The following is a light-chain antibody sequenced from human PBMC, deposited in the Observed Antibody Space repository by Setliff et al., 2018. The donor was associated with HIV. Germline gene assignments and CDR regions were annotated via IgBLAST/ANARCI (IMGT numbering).Light chain of an antibody. CDR1: SSDVGGCNY. Sequence: QSVLTQPRSVSGSPGQSVTISCTGTSSDVGGCNYVSWYQHHPGKAPQLMIYGVSKRPSGVPDRFSGSKSGHTASLTVSGLQAEDEADYYCCSYAGSNNYVFGTGTKVTVL. V-gene: IGLV2-11*01. CDR2: GVS. CDR3: CSYAGSNNYV. J-gene: IGLJ1*01.